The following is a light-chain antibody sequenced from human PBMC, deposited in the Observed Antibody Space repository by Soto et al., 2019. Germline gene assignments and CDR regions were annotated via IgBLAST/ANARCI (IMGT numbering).Light chain of an antibody. J-gene: IGKJ5*01. CDR1: QSIGNL. Sequence: TQSPGTRSLSPVERATVTCRASQSIGNLLAWYHQKPGKAPNLLIYRASLLESGVPSRFSGSGSGTEFRLTISTMQPDDFATYYCQQYDSFSVTFGQGTRLEIK. CDR2: RAS. V-gene: IGKV1-5*03. CDR3: QQYDSFSVT.